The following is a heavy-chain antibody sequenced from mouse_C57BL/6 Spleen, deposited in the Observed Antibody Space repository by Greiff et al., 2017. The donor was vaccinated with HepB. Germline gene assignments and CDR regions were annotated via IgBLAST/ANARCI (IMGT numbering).Heavy chain of an antibody. D-gene: IGHD5-1*01. V-gene: IGHV5-17*01. CDR2: ISSGSITI. J-gene: IGHJ2*01. CDR3: ARRRTYSPYDLDY. CDR1: GFTFSDYG. Sequence: EVKLVESGGGLVKPGGSLKLSFAASGFTFSDYGMHWVRQAPETGLEWVAYISSGSITIYYADTVKGRFTISRDNAKNTLFLQMTSLRSEDTAMYYCARRRTYSPYDLDYWGQGATLTVSS.